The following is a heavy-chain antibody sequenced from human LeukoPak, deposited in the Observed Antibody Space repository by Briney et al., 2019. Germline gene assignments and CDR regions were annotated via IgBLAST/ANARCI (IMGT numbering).Heavy chain of an antibody. J-gene: IGHJ4*02. CDR3: AKEGSDDY. CDR1: GFTFSSYG. Sequence: GGSLRLSCAASGFTFSSYGMHCVRQAPGKGREWVAFIRYDGSNKHYADSVKGRFTISRDSSKNTLYLQMNSLRAEDTAMYYCAKEGSDDYWGQGTLVTVSS. CDR2: IRYDGSNK. V-gene: IGHV3-30*02.